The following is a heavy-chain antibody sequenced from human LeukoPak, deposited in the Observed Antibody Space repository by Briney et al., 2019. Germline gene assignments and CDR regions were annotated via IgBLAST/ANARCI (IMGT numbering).Heavy chain of an antibody. CDR3: AKGWDSSGVDS. Sequence: PGGSLRLSCAASGFTFSSYAMSWVRQAPGKGLEWVSAISDSGAGIDYADSGKGRFTISRDNSKNTLSLQMNSLRAEDTAVYYCAKGWDSSGVDSWGQGTLVTVSS. D-gene: IGHD6-19*01. J-gene: IGHJ4*02. V-gene: IGHV3-23*01. CDR1: GFTFSSYA. CDR2: ISDSGAGI.